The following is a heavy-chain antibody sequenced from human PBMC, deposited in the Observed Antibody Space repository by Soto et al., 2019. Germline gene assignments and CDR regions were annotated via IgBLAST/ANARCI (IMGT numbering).Heavy chain of an antibody. Sequence: SETLSLICAVYGGSFSAYYWNWIRQPPGKGLEWIGEINHSGNTNQNPSLKSRVTISIDTSKNQFSLRLSSMTAADTAVYYCARGLGPLDAFDIWGQGTMVTVSS. J-gene: IGHJ3*02. CDR1: GGSFSAYY. CDR3: ARGLGPLDAFDI. CDR2: INHSGNT. V-gene: IGHV4-34*01.